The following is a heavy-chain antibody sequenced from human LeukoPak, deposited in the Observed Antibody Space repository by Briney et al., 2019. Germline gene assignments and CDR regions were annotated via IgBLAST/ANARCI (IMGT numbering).Heavy chain of an antibody. Sequence: GGSLRLSCAVSGITLSNYGMSWVRQAPGKGLERVAGISGGAGGTTYADSVKGRFTISRDNSKNTLYLQMNSLRGEDTAVYYCARPDYDSSGYADYWGQGTLVTVSS. CDR2: ISGGAGGT. J-gene: IGHJ4*02. D-gene: IGHD3-22*01. CDR1: GITLSNYG. CDR3: ARPDYDSSGYADY. V-gene: IGHV3-23*01.